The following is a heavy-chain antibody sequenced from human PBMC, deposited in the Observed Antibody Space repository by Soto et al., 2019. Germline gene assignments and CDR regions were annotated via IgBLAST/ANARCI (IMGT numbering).Heavy chain of an antibody. V-gene: IGHV3-53*01. Sequence: GGSLRLSCVVSGFIVSRSHMLWVRQAPGKGLEGVSVIYNHGQINYVDPVKGRFTIARDNSKNTIYLQMNSLKVEDTAVYYCVRVTGAERHWGQGALVTVSS. D-gene: IGHD7-27*01. CDR1: GFIVSRSH. CDR2: IYNHGQI. CDR3: VRVTGAERH. J-gene: IGHJ4*02.